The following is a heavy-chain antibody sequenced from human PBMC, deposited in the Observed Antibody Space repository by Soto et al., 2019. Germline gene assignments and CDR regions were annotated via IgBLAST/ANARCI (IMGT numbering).Heavy chain of an antibody. CDR2: INWNGGST. CDR3: ARDLYSGSYYWFDP. J-gene: IGHJ5*02. D-gene: IGHD1-26*01. Sequence: GESLKISCAASGFTFDDYGMSWVRQAPGKGLEWVSGINWNGGSTGYADSVKGRFTISRDNAKNSLYLQMNSLRAEDTALYHCARDLYSGSYYWFDPWGQGTLVTVSS. CDR1: GFTFDDYG. V-gene: IGHV3-20*01.